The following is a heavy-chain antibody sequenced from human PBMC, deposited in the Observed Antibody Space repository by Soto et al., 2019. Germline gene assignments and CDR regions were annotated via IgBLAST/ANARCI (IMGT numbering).Heavy chain of an antibody. V-gene: IGHV5-51*01. CDR3: ARLPGSVYGASYLFFQH. CDR2: IYPGDSDT. Sequence: PGESLKISCKASGYSFPTYWIAWVRQMPGRGLEWMGIIYPGDSDTRYSPSFLGQVTISVDKSISTAYLQWSSLKASDTAIYYCARLPGSVYGASYLFFQHWGQGTQVTVSS. D-gene: IGHD1-20*01. CDR1: GYSFPTYW. J-gene: IGHJ1*01.